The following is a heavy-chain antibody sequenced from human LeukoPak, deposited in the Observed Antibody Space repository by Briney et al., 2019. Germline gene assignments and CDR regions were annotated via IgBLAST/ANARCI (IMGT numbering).Heavy chain of an antibody. V-gene: IGHV3-33*01. Sequence: GGSLRLSCAASGFSFSSYGMHWVRQAPGKGLEWVAVIWYDGSNKYYADSVKGRFTISRDNSKNTAYLQMNSLRAEDTAVYYCARERVVVTAIEDCYYGMDVWGQGTTVTVSS. CDR2: IWYDGSNK. D-gene: IGHD2-21*02. J-gene: IGHJ6*02. CDR3: ARERVVVTAIEDCYYGMDV. CDR1: GFSFSSYG.